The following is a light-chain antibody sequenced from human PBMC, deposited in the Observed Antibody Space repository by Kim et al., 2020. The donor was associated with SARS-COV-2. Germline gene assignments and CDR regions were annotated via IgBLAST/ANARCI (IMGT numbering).Light chain of an antibody. CDR1: RSDVGYYNS. J-gene: IGLJ3*02. CDR3: SSYTNHLAWV. V-gene: IGLV2-14*03. CDR2: DVS. Sequence: GQSICITCTGTRSDVGYYNSVYWYQPHPGKAPKLMIHDVSKRPSGVSNRFSGSKSGNTASLTISGLQSEAEGDYYCSSYTNHLAWVFGGGTKLTVL.